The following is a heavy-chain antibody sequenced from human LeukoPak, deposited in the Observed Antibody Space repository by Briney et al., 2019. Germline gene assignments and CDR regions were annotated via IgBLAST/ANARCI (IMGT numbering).Heavy chain of an antibody. CDR2: ISSSGSTI. Sequence: PGGSLRLSCAAYGFTFSDYYMSWIRQAPGKGLEWVSYISSSGSTIYYADSVKGRFTISRDNAKNSLYLQMNSLRAEDTAVYYCARSSRYGDYPPAGQQGYWGQGTLVTVSS. CDR1: GFTFSDYY. V-gene: IGHV3-11*04. CDR3: ARSSRYGDYPPAGQQGY. D-gene: IGHD4-17*01. J-gene: IGHJ4*02.